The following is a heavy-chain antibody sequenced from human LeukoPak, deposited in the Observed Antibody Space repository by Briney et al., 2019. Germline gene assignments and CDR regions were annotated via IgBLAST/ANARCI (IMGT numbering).Heavy chain of an antibody. J-gene: IGHJ5*02. Sequence: ASVKVSCKASGYTFTSYAMHWVRQAPGQRLEWMGWINAGNGNTKYSQKFQGRVTITRDTSASTAYMELSSLRSEDTAVYYCARDSVLLRFGEHNWFDPWGQGTLVTVSS. V-gene: IGHV1-3*01. CDR1: GYTFTSYA. CDR2: INAGNGNT. CDR3: ARDSVLLRFGEHNWFDP. D-gene: IGHD3-10*01.